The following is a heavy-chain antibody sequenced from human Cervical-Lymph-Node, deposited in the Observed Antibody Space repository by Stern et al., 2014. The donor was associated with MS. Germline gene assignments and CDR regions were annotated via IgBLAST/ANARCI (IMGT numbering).Heavy chain of an antibody. CDR1: GYTLISYV. J-gene: IGHJ6*02. Sequence: QVQLVQSGSELKKPGASVKVSCKASGYTLISYVFNWVRQAPGQGLEWMGWINTNNGNPMYAQCFTGSYDFSLDTSVRTSYPPISSLQADDTAVYYCARAQYYYASGGYSYYGMDVWGQGTTVIVSS. V-gene: IGHV7-4-1*02. CDR3: ARAQYYYASGGYSYYGMDV. D-gene: IGHD3-22*01. CDR2: INTNNGNP.